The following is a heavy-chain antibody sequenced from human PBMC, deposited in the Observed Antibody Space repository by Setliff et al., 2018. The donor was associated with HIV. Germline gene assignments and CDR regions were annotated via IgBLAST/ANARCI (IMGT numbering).Heavy chain of an antibody. J-gene: IGHJ4*02. Sequence: SETLSLTCAVYGGSFNGYYWSWIRQPPGKGLEWIGEINHSGSTNYNPSLKSRVTMSVDTSKNQFSLRLTSVTAADTAVYFCVRVPDYWGQGTLVTVSS. CDR3: VRVPDY. V-gene: IGHV4-34*10. CDR2: INHSGST. CDR1: GGSFNGYY.